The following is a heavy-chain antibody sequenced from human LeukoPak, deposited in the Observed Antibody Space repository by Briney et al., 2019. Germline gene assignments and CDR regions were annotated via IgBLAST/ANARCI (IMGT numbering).Heavy chain of an antibody. D-gene: IGHD6-19*01. Sequence: SETLSLTCAVYGGSLSGYDWGWIRQPPGKGLEWIGSIYYSGSTYYNPSLKSRVTISVDTSKNQFSLKLSSVTAADTAVYYCARHFVAVAGIDYWGQGTLVTVSS. CDR3: ARHFVAVAGIDY. J-gene: IGHJ4*02. V-gene: IGHV4-39*01. CDR1: GGSLSGYD. CDR2: IYYSGST.